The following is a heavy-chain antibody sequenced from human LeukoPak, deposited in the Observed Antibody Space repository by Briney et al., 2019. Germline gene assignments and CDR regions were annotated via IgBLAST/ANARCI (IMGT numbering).Heavy chain of an antibody. CDR2: IIPIFGTA. J-gene: IGHJ6*03. V-gene: IGHV1-69*05. CDR1: GGTFSSYA. CDR3: ATYWLGPYGDYEGYYYMDV. Sequence: ASVKVSCKASGGTFSSYAISWVRQAPGQGLEWMGRIIPIFGTANYAQKFQGRVTITTDESTSTAYMELSSLRSEDTAVYYCATYWLGPYGDYEGYYYMDVWGKGTTVTVSS. D-gene: IGHD4-17*01.